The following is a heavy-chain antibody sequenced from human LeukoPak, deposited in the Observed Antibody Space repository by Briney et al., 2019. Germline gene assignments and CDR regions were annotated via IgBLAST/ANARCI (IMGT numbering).Heavy chain of an antibody. V-gene: IGHV4-34*01. CDR2: INHSGST. CDR1: GGSFSGYY. Sequence: SETLSLTCAVYGGSFSGYYWSWIRQPPGKGLEWIGEINHSGSTNYNPSLKSRVTISVDTSKDQFSLKLSSVTAADTAVYYCARLYCGGDCYLDYWGQGTLVTVSS. D-gene: IGHD2-21*02. J-gene: IGHJ4*02. CDR3: ARLYCGGDCYLDY.